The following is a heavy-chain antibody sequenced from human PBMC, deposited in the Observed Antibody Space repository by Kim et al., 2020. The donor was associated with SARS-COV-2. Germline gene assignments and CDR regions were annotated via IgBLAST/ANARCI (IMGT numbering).Heavy chain of an antibody. CDR2: ISNSGSTK. V-gene: IGHV3-11*01. CDR3: ARSGTDLPVGDS. D-gene: IGHD3-10*01. J-gene: IGHJ4*02. Sequence: GGSLRLSCAASGFTFSDDYMSWIRQAPGEGLEWVSYISNSGSTKYYADSVKGRFTISRDNAKKSLYLQMNSLRVEDTAGYYCARSGTDLPVGDSWGQGTL. CDR1: GFTFSDDY.